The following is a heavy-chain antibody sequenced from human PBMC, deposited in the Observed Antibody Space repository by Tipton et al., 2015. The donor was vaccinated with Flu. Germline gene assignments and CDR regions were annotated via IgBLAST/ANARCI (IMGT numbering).Heavy chain of an antibody. CDR3: AGDWVGTTTGWFDP. CDR2: IYYTGST. CDR1: GDSVGSNYF. V-gene: IGHV4-61*01. J-gene: IGHJ5*02. Sequence: TLSLTCSVSGDSVGSNYFWGWIRQPPGKGLEWLGYIYYTGSTNYNPSLKGRVTFSVDTSNSHFSLKLSSVTAADTAVYYCAGDWVGTTTGWFDPWGQGTLVTVSS. D-gene: IGHD1-26*01.